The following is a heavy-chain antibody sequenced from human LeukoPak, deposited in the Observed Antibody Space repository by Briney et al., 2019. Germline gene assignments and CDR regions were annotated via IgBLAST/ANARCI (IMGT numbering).Heavy chain of an antibody. V-gene: IGHV1-18*01. D-gene: IGHD3-22*01. CDR3: AREREYDSSGYYYPQSPLGY. CDR1: GYTFTSYG. CDR2: ISAYNGNT. Sequence: ASVKVSCKASGYTFTSYGISWVRQAPGQGLEWMGWISAYNGNTNYAQKLQGRVTMTTDTSTSTAYMELRSLRSDDTAVYYCAREREYDSSGYYYPQSPLGYWGQGTLVTVSS. J-gene: IGHJ4*02.